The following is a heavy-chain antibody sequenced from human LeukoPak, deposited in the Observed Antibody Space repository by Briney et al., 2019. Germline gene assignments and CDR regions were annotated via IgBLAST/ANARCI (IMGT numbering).Heavy chain of an antibody. V-gene: IGHV4-39*01. D-gene: IGHD2-2*01. CDR3: ATSTRSRGPAFDI. CDR1: GGSISSSSYC. CDR2: IYYTGST. J-gene: IGHJ3*02. Sequence: KASETLSLTCTVSGGSISSSSYCCGWIRQPPGKGLEWIGTIYYTGSTNYNPSLKSRVTMSVDTSKNQFSLKLSSVTAADTAVYYCATSTRSRGPAFDIWGQGTMVIVSS.